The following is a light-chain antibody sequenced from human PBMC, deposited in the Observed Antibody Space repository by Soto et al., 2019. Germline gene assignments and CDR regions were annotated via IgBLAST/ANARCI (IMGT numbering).Light chain of an antibody. V-gene: IGLV1-51*01. CDR1: SSNIGNNY. CDR3: GTWDSRLYSRL. J-gene: IGLJ3*02. Sequence: QSGLTQPPSVSAAPGQKVTISCSGSSSNIGNNYVSWYQHLPGTAPKLLIYDNHRRPSVIPDRFSGSKSGTSATLVIAGLQTGDEADYYCGTWDSRLYSRLFGGGTKLTVL. CDR2: DNH.